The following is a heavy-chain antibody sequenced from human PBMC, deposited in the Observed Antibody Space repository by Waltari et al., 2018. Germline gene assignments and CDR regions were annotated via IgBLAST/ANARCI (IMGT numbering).Heavy chain of an antibody. Sequence: QVQLQESGPGLVKPSETLSLTCTVPGGSISSYYWSWIRQPPGKGLEWIGYIYYSGSTNYNPSLKSRVTISVDTSKNQFSLKLSSVTAADTAVYYCARDSILSYFDIWGQGTMVTVSS. D-gene: IGHD2-8*01. CDR2: IYYSGST. V-gene: IGHV4-59*01. CDR3: ARDSILSYFDI. J-gene: IGHJ3*02. CDR1: GGSISSYY.